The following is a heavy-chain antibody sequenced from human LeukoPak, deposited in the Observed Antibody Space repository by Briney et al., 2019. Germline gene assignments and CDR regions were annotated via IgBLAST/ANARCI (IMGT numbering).Heavy chain of an antibody. CDR1: GFTFSSYS. Sequence: PGGSLRLSCAASGFTFSSYSMNWVRQAPGKGLEWVSSISSSSSYIYYGDSVKGRFTISRDNAKKSLYLQMNSLRAEDTAVYYCAKRSRDSSGWFDYWGQGTLVTVSS. V-gene: IGHV3-21*01. J-gene: IGHJ4*02. CDR2: ISSSSSYI. CDR3: AKRSRDSSGWFDY. D-gene: IGHD6-19*01.